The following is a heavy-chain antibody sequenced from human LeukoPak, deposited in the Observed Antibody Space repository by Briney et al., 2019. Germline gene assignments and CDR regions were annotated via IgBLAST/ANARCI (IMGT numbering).Heavy chain of an antibody. CDR2: ISYNGAAT. V-gene: IGHV3-23*01. CDR1: GFSFGGYA. Sequence: PGGSLRLSCAASGFSFGGYAMSGVRQAPGKGLEWVSSISYNGAATYYLDSVKARFPISRDNSRSTLYLQMDSLTAEDTALYDCAKDGLYFDGSTHIYYFDSWGQGTLVAVSS. D-gene: IGHD3-9*01. J-gene: IGHJ4*02. CDR3: AKDGLYFDGSTHIYYFDS.